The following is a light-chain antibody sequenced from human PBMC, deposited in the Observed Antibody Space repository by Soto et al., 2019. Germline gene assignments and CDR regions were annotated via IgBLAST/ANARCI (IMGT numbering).Light chain of an antibody. V-gene: IGLV2-11*01. Sequence: QSALTQPRSVSGSPGESVTISCSRTSSDVGSYNYVSWYQQYPGKTPKVMIYDVSERPSEVPVRFSGSKSGNTASLTISGLQAEDEAEYFCCSYSGSDSLLFGGGTKVTVL. CDR1: SSDVGSYNY. J-gene: IGLJ2*01. CDR3: CSYSGSDSLL. CDR2: DVS.